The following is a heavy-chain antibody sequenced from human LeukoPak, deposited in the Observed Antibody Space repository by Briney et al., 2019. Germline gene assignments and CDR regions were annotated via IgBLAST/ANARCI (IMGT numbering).Heavy chain of an antibody. Sequence: GGSLRLSCAASGFTFSGYSMNWVRQAPGKGLEWVSSISSGSSYIYYADSVKGRFTVSRDNAKNALYLQMNSLRAEDTAVYYCARDFPIAVAGRDAFDIWGQGTMVTVSS. CDR1: GFTFSGYS. V-gene: IGHV3-21*01. D-gene: IGHD6-19*01. CDR2: ISSGSSYI. J-gene: IGHJ3*02. CDR3: ARDFPIAVAGRDAFDI.